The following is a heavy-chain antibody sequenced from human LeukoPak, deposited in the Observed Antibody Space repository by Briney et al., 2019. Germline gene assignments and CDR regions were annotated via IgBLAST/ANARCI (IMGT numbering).Heavy chain of an antibody. D-gene: IGHD2-2*01. J-gene: IGHJ3*02. CDR2: INHSGST. Sequence: SETLSLTCAVYGGSFSGYYWSWIRQPPGKGLEWIGEINHSGSTNYNPSLKSRVTISVDTPKNQFSLKLSSVTAADTAVYYCARGRRVVHTFDIWGQGTMVTVSS. V-gene: IGHV4-34*01. CDR3: ARGRRVVHTFDI. CDR1: GGSFSGYY.